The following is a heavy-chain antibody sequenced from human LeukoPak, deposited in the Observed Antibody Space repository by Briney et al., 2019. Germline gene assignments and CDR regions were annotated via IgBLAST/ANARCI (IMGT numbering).Heavy chain of an antibody. D-gene: IGHD6-13*01. CDR3: AAGTAADY. J-gene: IGHJ4*02. V-gene: IGHV3-11*03. CDR1: GIPFNDYY. CDR2: ISASSSYT. Sequence: PGGSLRLSCVVSGIPFNDYYMNWIRQTPEKGLEWISYISASSSYTDYADSVKGRFTISRDNAQNALFLQMNRLRVEDTAVYYCAAGTAADYWGQGTQVTVSS.